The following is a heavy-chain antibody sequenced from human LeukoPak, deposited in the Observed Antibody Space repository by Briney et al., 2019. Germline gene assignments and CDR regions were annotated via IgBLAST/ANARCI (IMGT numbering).Heavy chain of an antibody. CDR1: GFSFSSYG. D-gene: IGHD5-18*01. V-gene: IGHV3-30*02. CDR3: AKCSYGHRRYYYYMDV. CDR2: IRYDGSNK. J-gene: IGHJ6*03. Sequence: GGSLRLSCAASGFSFSSYGMHWVRQAPGKGLEWVAFIRYDGSNKYYADSVKGRFTISRDNSKNTLYLQMNSLRAEDTAVYYCAKCSYGHRRYYYYMDVWGKGTTVTISS.